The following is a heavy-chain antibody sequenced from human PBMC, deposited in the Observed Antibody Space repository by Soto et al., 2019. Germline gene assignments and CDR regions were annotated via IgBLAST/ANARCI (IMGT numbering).Heavy chain of an antibody. J-gene: IGHJ4*02. D-gene: IGHD4-17*01. V-gene: IGHV4-59*01. CDR1: GGSISSYY. Sequence: SETLSLTCTVSGGSISSYYWSWIRQPPGKGLEWIGYIYYSGSTNYNPSLKSRVTISVDTSKNQFSLKLSSVTAADTAVYYCARAGLDGDYVGPEYWGQGTLVTVSS. CDR2: IYYSGST. CDR3: ARAGLDGDYVGPEY.